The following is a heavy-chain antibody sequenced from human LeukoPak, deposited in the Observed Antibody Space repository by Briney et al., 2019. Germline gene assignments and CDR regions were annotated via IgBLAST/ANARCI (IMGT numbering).Heavy chain of an antibody. J-gene: IGHJ4*02. CDR2: SYNSGST. CDR3: ARHRSGSFDS. Sequence: SETLSLTCTVSGGSISEYYWSWIRQPPGKGLEWIGSSYNSGSTNYNPSLKSRVTISVDTSKNQLSLRLSSVTAADTAMYYCARHRSGSFDSWGQGTLVTVSS. V-gene: IGHV4-59*08. D-gene: IGHD3-3*01. CDR1: GGSISEYY.